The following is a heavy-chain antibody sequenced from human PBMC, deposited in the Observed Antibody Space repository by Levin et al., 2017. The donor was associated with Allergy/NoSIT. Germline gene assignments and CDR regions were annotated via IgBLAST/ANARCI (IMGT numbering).Heavy chain of an antibody. V-gene: IGHV3-11*01. CDR2: VSPTGSHI. D-gene: IGHD5-12*01. CDR1: GFTFSDYY. CDR3: TRPYSDYEPHFVH. J-gene: IGHJ4*02. Sequence: GESLKISCAASGFTFSDYYMTWIRQAPGKGLEWLSYVSPTGSHIYYADSVKGRFTISRDNAKNSLYLQMNSLRAEDTAVYYCTRPYSDYEPHFVHWGRGTLVTVSS.